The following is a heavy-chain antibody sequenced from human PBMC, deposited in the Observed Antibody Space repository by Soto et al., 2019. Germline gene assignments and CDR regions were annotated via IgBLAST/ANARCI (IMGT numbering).Heavy chain of an antibody. CDR3: ARETLGYCSGGSCYRGWFGP. CDR2: ISAYNGNT. J-gene: IGHJ5*02. D-gene: IGHD2-15*01. Sequence: QVQLVQSGAEVKKPGASVKVSCKASGYTFTSYGISWVRQAPGQGLEWMGWISAYNGNTNYAQKLQGRVTMTTDTSTSTAYMELRSLRSDDTAVYYGARETLGYCSGGSCYRGWFGPWGQGSLVTVSS. V-gene: IGHV1-18*04. CDR1: GYTFTSYG.